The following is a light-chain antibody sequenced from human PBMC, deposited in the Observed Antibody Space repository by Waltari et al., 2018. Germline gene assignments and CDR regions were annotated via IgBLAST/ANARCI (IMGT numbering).Light chain of an antibody. CDR2: DAS. CDR3: QMYVRLPAT. V-gene: IGKV3-20*01. Sequence: ESVLTQSPGTLSLSPGVRATLSCRASQSVGRSLAWYQQKPGQAPRLLIYDASRRATGVPDSFSGSGSGTDFSLTISRLEPEDFAVYYCQMYVRLPATFGQGTKVEIK. J-gene: IGKJ1*01. CDR1: QSVGRS.